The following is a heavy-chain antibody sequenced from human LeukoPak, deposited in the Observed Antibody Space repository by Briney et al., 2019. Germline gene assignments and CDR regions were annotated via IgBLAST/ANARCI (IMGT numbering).Heavy chain of an antibody. CDR2: INPSGGST. CDR3: ARELWAIFGVVTSRYFDY. D-gene: IGHD3-3*01. Sequence: ASVKVSCKASGYTFTSYYMHWVRQAPGQGLEWMGIINPSGGSTSYAQKFQSRVTMTRDTSTSTVYMELSSLRSEDTAVYYCARELWAIFGVVTSRYFDYWGQGTLITVSS. J-gene: IGHJ4*02. CDR1: GYTFTSYY. V-gene: IGHV1-46*01.